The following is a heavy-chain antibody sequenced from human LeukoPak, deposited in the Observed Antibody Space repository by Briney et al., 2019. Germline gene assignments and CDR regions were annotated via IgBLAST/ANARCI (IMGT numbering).Heavy chain of an antibody. CDR3: ARDRRGGDSMIRGLDY. V-gene: IGHV4-30-4*01. J-gene: IGHJ4*02. Sequence: SETLSLTCTVSGGSISSADHYWSWIRQPPGKGLEWIGYIYYSGSTYYNPSLKSRLTISVDTSKNQFSLKLSSVTAADTAVYYCARDRRGGDSMIRGLDYWGQGTLVTVSS. CDR1: GGSISSADHY. D-gene: IGHD3-10*01. CDR2: IYYSGST.